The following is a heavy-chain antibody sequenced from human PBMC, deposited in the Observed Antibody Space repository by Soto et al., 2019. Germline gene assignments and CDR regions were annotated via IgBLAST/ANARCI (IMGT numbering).Heavy chain of an antibody. D-gene: IGHD2-15*01. V-gene: IGHV3-7*01. CDR2: INQDGGRK. CDR3: ARRVVAASWDVFDI. J-gene: IGHJ3*02. Sequence: GGSLRLSCEASGFTFNTYWMTWVRQAPEKGLEWVANINQDGGRKYYVDSVNGRFTISRDNAKNSLYLQMNSLRAEDTAVYFCARRVVAASWDVFDIWGQGTMVTVSS. CDR1: GFTFNTYW.